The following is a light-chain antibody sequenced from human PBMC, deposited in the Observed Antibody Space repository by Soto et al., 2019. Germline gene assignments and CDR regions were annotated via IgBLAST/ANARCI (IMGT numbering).Light chain of an antibody. Sequence: DIQMTHSPSSLSASLGDRVNITCRASQSITRYLNWYQQKPGKAPNLLIYAASSLHSGVPSRFSGAGSGTDFTLTISSLQPEDFATYYCQQTSRTPKTFGQGTKVDI. CDR3: QQTSRTPKT. CDR2: AAS. J-gene: IGKJ1*01. CDR1: QSITRY. V-gene: IGKV1-39*01.